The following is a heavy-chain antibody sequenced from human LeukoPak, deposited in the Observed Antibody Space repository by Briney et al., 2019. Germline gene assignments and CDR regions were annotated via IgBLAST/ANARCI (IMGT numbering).Heavy chain of an antibody. V-gene: IGHV3-30-3*01. CDR3: ARESRDGYNYLDY. Sequence: PGGSLRLSCAASGFTFSSYAMHWVRQAPGKGLERVAVISYDGSNKYYADSVKGRFTISRDNSKNTLYLQMNSLRAEDTAVYYCARESRDGYNYLDYWGQGTLVTVSS. CDR2: ISYDGSNK. CDR1: GFTFSSYA. J-gene: IGHJ4*02. D-gene: IGHD5-24*01.